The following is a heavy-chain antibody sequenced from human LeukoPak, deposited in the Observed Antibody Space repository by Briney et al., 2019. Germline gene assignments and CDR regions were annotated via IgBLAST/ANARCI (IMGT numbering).Heavy chain of an antibody. D-gene: IGHD5-12*01. Sequence: GGSLRLSCAASGFTFSSYGMHWVRQAPGKGLEWVAFVRYDGSNKYYADSVKGRFTISRDSSKNTLFLQMNSLRREDTGVYYCARERGYSGYALGYWGQGTLVTVSS. CDR1: GFTFSSYG. J-gene: IGHJ4*02. CDR2: VRYDGSNK. CDR3: ARERGYSGYALGY. V-gene: IGHV3-30*02.